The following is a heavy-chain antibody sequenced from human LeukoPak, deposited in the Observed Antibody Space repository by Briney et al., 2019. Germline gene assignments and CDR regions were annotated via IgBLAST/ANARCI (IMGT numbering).Heavy chain of an antibody. CDR2: ISKSGSTI. CDR3: ARRDCDSIKCRGSSWFDP. J-gene: IGHJ5*02. CDR1: GFTFSGYS. D-gene: IGHD3-22*01. V-gene: IGHV3-48*01. Sequence: PGGSLRLSCAASGFTFSGYSMNWVRQAPGKGLEWVSYISKSGSTIYYADSVKGRFTISRDNAKNSLYLQMNSLRAEDTAVYYCARRDCDSIKCRGSSWFDPWGQGTLVSVSS.